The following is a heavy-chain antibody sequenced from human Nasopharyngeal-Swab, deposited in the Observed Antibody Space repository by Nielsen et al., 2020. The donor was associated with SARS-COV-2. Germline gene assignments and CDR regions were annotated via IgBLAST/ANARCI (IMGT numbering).Heavy chain of an antibody. D-gene: IGHD3-22*01. V-gene: IGHV3-20*04. Sequence: GESLKISCAASGFTLRNYAMTWVRQAPGKGLEWVSGINYNGATTTYADSVKGRFTISRDNAKNSLYLQMNSLRAEDTAVYYCAREPGYDSSGYALGYWGQGTLVTVSS. CDR1: GFTLRNYA. J-gene: IGHJ4*02. CDR3: AREPGYDSSGYALGY. CDR2: INYNGATT.